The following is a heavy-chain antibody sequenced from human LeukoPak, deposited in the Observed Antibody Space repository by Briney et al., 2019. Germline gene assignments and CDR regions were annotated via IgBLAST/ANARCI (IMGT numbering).Heavy chain of an antibody. CDR3: APAGTKRQNYADYFDY. D-gene: IGHD6-13*01. V-gene: IGHV3-21*01. J-gene: IGHJ4*02. CDR1: GFTFSNAW. CDR2: ISSSSSYI. Sequence: GGSLRLSCAASGFTFSNAWMSWVRQAPGKGLEWVSSISSSSSYIYYADPVKGRFTISRDNAKNSLYLQMNSLRAEDTAVYYCAPAGTKRQNYADYFDYWGQGTLVTVSS.